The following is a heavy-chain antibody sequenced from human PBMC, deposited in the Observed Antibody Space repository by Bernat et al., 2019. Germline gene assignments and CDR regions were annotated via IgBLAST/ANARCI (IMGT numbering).Heavy chain of an antibody. CDR3: ARTIAAADNWFDP. V-gene: IGHV4-59*01. J-gene: IGHJ5*02. CDR2: IYYSGST. Sequence: QVQLQESGPGLVKPSETLSLTCTVSGGSISSYYWSWIRQPPGKGLEWIGYIYYSGSTNYNPSLKSRVTISVDTSKNQFSLKLSSVTAADTAVYYCARTIAAADNWFDPWGQGTLVTVSS. CDR1: GGSISSYY. D-gene: IGHD6-13*01.